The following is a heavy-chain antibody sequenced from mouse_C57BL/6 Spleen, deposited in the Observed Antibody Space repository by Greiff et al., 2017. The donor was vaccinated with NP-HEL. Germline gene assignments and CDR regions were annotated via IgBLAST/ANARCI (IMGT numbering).Heavy chain of an antibody. V-gene: IGHV1-64*01. CDR1: GYTFTSYW. CDR2: IHPNSGST. CDR3: ARRRTDYYYAMDY. J-gene: IGHJ4*01. Sequence: VQLQQPGAELVKPGASVKLSCKASGYTFTSYWMHWVKQRPGQGLEWIGMIHPNSGSTNYNEKFKSKATLTVDKSSSTAYMQLSSLTSEDSAVYYCARRRTDYYYAMDYWGQGTSVTVSS. D-gene: IGHD2-4*01.